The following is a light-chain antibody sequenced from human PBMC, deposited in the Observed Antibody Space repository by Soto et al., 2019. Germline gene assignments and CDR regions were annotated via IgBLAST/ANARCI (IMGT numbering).Light chain of an antibody. Sequence: EIVLTQSPGTLSLSPGERATLSCRTSQSVSSSYLAWYQQKPGQAPRLLIYGASRRATGIPDRFSGSGSGTDFTLTISRLEPEDFAVYYCQQYGSSPLTFGGGTKVDSK. CDR1: QSVSSSY. V-gene: IGKV3-20*01. CDR2: GAS. CDR3: QQYGSSPLT. J-gene: IGKJ4*01.